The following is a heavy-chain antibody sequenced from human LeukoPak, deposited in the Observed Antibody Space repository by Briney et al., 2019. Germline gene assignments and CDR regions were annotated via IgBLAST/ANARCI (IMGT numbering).Heavy chain of an antibody. CDR3: ARDGHRMYYYETGIYRFDF. J-gene: IGHJ4*02. CDR2: ISGYNGNT. CDR1: GYTFTSYG. D-gene: IGHD3-22*01. Sequence: ASVTVSCKASGYTFTSYGISWVRQAPGQGLEWMGWISGYNGNTHYAQKVQGRVTMTTDTSTSTVYMELRGLRSDDTAVYYCARDGHRMYYYETGIYRFDFWGQGTLVTVSS. V-gene: IGHV1-18*01.